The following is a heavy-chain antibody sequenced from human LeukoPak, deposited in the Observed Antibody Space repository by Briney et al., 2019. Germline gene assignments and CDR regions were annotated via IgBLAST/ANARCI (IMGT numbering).Heavy chain of an antibody. Sequence: PSETLSLTCAVYGGSFSGYYWSWIRQPPGKGLEWIGEINHSGSTNYNPSLKSRVTTSVDTSKNQFSLKLSSVTAADTAVYYCARRGVVPAAIFYWGQGTLVTVSS. D-gene: IGHD2-2*01. V-gene: IGHV4-34*01. CDR1: GGSFSGYY. J-gene: IGHJ4*02. CDR3: ARRGVVPAAIFY. CDR2: INHSGST.